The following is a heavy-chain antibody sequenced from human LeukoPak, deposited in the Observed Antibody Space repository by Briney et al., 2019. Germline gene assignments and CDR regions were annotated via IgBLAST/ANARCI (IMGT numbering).Heavy chain of an antibody. CDR3: ATGVNGGRDFDGTDV. J-gene: IGHJ6*02. D-gene: IGHD3-9*01. CDR2: FDPEDGET. Sequence: SVKVSCKVSGYTLTELSMHWVRQAPGKGLEWMGVFDPEDGETIYAQKFQGRVTMTEDTSTDTAYMGLRSLRSEDTAVYYCATGVNGGRDFDGTDVWGQGTTVTVSS. V-gene: IGHV1-24*01. CDR1: GYTLTELS.